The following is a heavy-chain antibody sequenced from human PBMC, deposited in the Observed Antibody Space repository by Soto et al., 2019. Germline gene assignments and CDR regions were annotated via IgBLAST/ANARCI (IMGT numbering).Heavy chain of an antibody. CDR2: IKEDGSEK. CDR3: ARGGDTFYYDSSAVGGGFGI. CDR1: GFSFSSYW. V-gene: IGHV3-7*05. D-gene: IGHD3-22*01. J-gene: IGHJ3*02. Sequence: GGSLRLSCAASGFSFSSYWMNWVRQAPGKGLEWVANIKEDGSEKSYVDSVKGRFTIFRDNAKNSLFLQMNSLRAEDTAVYYCARGGDTFYYDSSAVGGGFGIWGQGTMVTVSS.